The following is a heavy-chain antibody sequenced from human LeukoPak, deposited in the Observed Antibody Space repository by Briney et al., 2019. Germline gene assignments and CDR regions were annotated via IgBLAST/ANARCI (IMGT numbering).Heavy chain of an antibody. V-gene: IGHV3-21*01. J-gene: IGHJ4*02. D-gene: IGHD1-14*01. Sequence: GGSLRLSCAASGFTFSSYSMNWVRQAPGKGLEWVSSISSSSSYIYYADSVKGRFTISRGNAKNSLYLQMNSLRAEDTAVYYCATETNGRHYDYWGQGTLLTVSS. CDR3: ATETNGRHYDY. CDR2: ISSSSSYI. CDR1: GFTFSSYS.